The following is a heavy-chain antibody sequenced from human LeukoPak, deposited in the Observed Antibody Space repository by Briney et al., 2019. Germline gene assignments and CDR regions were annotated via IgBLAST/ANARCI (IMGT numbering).Heavy chain of an antibody. J-gene: IGHJ4*02. D-gene: IGHD2/OR15-2a*01. CDR3: ARVRVGGTFYYFDY. V-gene: IGHV4-59*02. CDR2: LSHSGSS. CDR1: GGSVSSYY. Sequence: SETLSLACTVSGGSVSSYYWSWIRRPPGRGLEWIAYLSHSGSSDSNPSLTSRVTTLVDTSKNQFSLKLTSVTAADTAVYYCARVRVGGTFYYFDYWGQGTLVTVSS.